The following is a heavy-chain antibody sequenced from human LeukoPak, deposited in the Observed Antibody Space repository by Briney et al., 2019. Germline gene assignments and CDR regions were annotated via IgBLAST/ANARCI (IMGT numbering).Heavy chain of an antibody. Sequence: SETLSLTCTVSGGSISSSSYYWGWIRQPPGKGLEWIGSIYYSGSTYYNPSLKSRVTISVDTSKNQFSLKLSSVTAADTAVYYCARRVRGNYYMDVWGKGTTVIVSS. V-gene: IGHV4-39*07. J-gene: IGHJ6*03. CDR1: GGSISSSSYY. CDR2: IYYSGST. D-gene: IGHD3-16*01. CDR3: ARRVRGNYYMDV.